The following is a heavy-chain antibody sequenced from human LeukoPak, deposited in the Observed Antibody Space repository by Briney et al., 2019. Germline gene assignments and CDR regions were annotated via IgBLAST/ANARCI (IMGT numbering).Heavy chain of an antibody. Sequence: PGGSLRLSCAASGFTFSSYGMHWVRQAPGKGLEWVAVISYDGSNKYYADSVKSRFTISRDNSKNTLYLQMNSLRAEDTAVYYCAKVVSCSSTSCYRPESNWFDPWGQGTLVTVSS. CDR2: ISYDGSNK. CDR1: GFTFSSYG. CDR3: AKVVSCSSTSCYRPESNWFDP. D-gene: IGHD2-2*01. V-gene: IGHV3-30*18. J-gene: IGHJ5*02.